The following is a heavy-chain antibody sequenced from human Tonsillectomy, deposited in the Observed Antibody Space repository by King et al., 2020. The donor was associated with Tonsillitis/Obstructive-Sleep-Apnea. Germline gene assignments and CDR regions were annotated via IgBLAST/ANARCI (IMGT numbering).Heavy chain of an antibody. CDR3: AKGGYCSSTNCPGDY. J-gene: IGHJ4*02. D-gene: IGHD2-2*01. CDR1: GVTFSSYA. V-gene: IGHV3-23*04. Sequence: VQLVESGGGLVQPGGSLRLSCAASGVTFSSYAMSWVRQAPGKGLEWVSAFRGSGGSTYYADSVKGRFTISRDNSKNTLSLQMNSLRDEDTALYYCAKGGYCSSTNCPGDYWGQGTLVAVSS. CDR2: FRGSGGST.